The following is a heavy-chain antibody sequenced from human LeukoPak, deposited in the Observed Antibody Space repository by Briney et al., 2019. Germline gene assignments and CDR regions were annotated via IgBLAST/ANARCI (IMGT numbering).Heavy chain of an antibody. V-gene: IGHV4-39*07. J-gene: IGHJ5*02. CDR1: GDSISSSSYY. CDR3: ARGPAGWFDP. CDR2: IYYSGST. D-gene: IGHD6-25*01. Sequence: KPSETLSLTCTVSGDSISSSSYYWGWIRQPPGKGLEWIGSIYYSGSTYYNPSLKSRVTISVDTSKNQFSLKLSSVTAADTAVYYCARGPAGWFDPWGQGTLVTVSS.